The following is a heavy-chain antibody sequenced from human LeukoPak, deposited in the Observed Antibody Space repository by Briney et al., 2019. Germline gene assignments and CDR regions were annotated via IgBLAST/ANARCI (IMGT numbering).Heavy chain of an antibody. CDR2: MNPASGKK. D-gene: IGHD3-10*01. Sequence: ASVKVSCKASGYMFTSYDINWVRQATGQGLEWMGWMNPASGKKGQAQKFQGRITMTRNTSISTAYMELSSLGPEDTAVYYGAKYKGGDYIDSGKRYYLDHWGQGTPVTVSS. J-gene: IGHJ4*02. CDR3: AKYKGGDYIDSGKRYYLDH. V-gene: IGHV1-8*01. CDR1: GYMFTSYD.